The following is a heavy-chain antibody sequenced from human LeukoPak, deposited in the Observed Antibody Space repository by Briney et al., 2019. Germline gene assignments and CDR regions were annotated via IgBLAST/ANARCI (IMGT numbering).Heavy chain of an antibody. Sequence: GGSLRLSCAASGFTFSSYWMHWVRQAPGKGLVWVSRIKSDRKTNYADSVKGRFTISRDNAKNTVSLQMNGLRAEDTGVYYCARAPSEIGGYYPEYFRHWGQGTLVTVSS. CDR1: GFTFSSYW. D-gene: IGHD3-22*01. V-gene: IGHV3-74*01. CDR3: ARAPSEIGGYYPEYFRH. CDR2: IKSDRKT. J-gene: IGHJ1*01.